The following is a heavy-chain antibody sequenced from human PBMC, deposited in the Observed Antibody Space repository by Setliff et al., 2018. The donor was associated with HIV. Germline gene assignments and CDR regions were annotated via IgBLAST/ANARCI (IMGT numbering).Heavy chain of an antibody. CDR3: AREGGQGYSGSGSFYHRNFDL. V-gene: IGHV4-34*01. J-gene: IGHJ2*01. CDR2: INQSGNT. Sequence: SETLSLTCAVYGGSLSGYYWSWVRQSPGRGLEWIGEINQSGNTNFNPSLKSRLIISVDTSKSQFSLKLPSVTAADTALYYCAREGGQGYSGSGSFYHRNFDLWGRGTLVTVSS. D-gene: IGHD3-10*01. CDR1: GGSLSGYY.